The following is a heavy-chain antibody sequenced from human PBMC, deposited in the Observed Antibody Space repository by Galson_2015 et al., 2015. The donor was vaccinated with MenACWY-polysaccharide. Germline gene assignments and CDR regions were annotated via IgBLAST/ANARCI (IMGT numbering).Heavy chain of an antibody. CDR3: ARGHYGLDV. J-gene: IGHJ6*02. CDR1: GFSLGAWY. V-gene: IGHV3-11*01. Sequence: SLRLSCAASGFSLGAWYMSWVRQAPGKGLEWLSYISKSGDSIYYGDSVKGRFAISRDNAKNSVYLQLNSLEVEDTAIYYCARGHYGLDVRGQGTTDTVSS. CDR2: ISKSGDSI.